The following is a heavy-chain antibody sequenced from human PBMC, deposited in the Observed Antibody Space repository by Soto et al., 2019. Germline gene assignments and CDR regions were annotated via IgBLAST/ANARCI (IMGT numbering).Heavy chain of an antibody. CDR1: GFIFSSYA. Sequence: GGSLRLSCAASGFIFSSYAMSWVRQAPGKGLEWVSAISGSGGSTYYADSVKGRFTISRDNSKNTLYLQMNSLRAEDTAVYYCPKLGDGYCSGGSCSTPWFDPWGQGTLVTVSS. J-gene: IGHJ5*02. CDR2: ISGSGGST. D-gene: IGHD2-15*01. CDR3: PKLGDGYCSGGSCSTPWFDP. V-gene: IGHV3-23*01.